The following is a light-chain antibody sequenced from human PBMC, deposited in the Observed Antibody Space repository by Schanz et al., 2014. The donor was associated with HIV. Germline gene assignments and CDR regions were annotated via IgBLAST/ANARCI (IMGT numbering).Light chain of an antibody. Sequence: EIVLTQSPGTVALSPGDRITLTCRASQSVSTTSLAWYLQKPGQSPQLLIYTLSYRASGVPDRFSGSGSGTDFTLKISRVEAEDVGVYYCMQGLQTPQFTFGPGTKVDIK. J-gene: IGKJ3*01. CDR2: TLS. CDR3: MQGLQTPQFT. CDR1: QSVSTTS. V-gene: IGKV2-40*01.